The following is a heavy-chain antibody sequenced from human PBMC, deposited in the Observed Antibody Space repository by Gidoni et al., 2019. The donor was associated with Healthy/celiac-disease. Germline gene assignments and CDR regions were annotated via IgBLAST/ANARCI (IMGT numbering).Heavy chain of an antibody. V-gene: IGHV3-53*01. CDR3: ARERDDSSGSSFDY. D-gene: IGHD3-22*01. CDR1: GFTVSSNY. Sequence: EVQLVESGGGLIQPGGSLRLSYAASGFTVSSNYMSWVRQAPGKGLEWVSVSYSGGSTYYADSVKGRFTISRDKSKNTLYLQMNSLRAEDTAVYYCARERDDSSGSSFDYWGQGTLVTVSS. CDR2: SYSGGST. J-gene: IGHJ4*02.